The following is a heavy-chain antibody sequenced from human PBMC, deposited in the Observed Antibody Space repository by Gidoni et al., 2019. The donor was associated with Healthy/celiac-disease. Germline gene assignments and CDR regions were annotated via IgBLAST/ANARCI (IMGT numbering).Heavy chain of an antibody. D-gene: IGHD3-3*01. CDR3: AGGGGWSGGETIFDY. CDR2: IYHCGRT. Sequence: QLQLQESGSGLVKPSQTLSLTCAVSGGSISSGGYSWSWLRQPPGKGLGWLGYIYHCGRTYYNPSRKSRVTIAVDSSKNKFALKRGSGTAGDTAVYYWAGGGGWSGGETIFDYWGQGTLVTVSS. J-gene: IGHJ4*02. V-gene: IGHV4-30-2*01. CDR1: GGSISSGGYS.